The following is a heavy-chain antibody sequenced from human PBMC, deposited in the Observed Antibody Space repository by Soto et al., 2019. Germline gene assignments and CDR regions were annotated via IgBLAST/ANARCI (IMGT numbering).Heavy chain of an antibody. D-gene: IGHD2-21*01. J-gene: IGHJ4*02. CDR2: ISVYNGDT. CDR1: GYTFTTYG. CDR3: ARVYCGGDCFSGGDFDY. Sequence: QVQLVQSGTEVKKAGSAVKVSCKTSGYTFTTYGFSWIRQAPGQGLEWIAWISVYNGDTNYAQNVQGRVTMTTDTLTTTAYLELRSLRSDDTAVYYCARVYCGGDCFSGGDFDYWGQGTLVTVS. V-gene: IGHV1-18*01.